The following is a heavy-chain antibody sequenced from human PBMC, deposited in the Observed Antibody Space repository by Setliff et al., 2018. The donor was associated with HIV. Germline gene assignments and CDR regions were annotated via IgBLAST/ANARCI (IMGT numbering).Heavy chain of an antibody. CDR3: ARDSRYYAPYYYYYYMDV. J-gene: IGHJ6*03. V-gene: IGHV4-31*03. CDR1: GGSISSGGYY. Sequence: LSLTCTVSGGSISSGGYYWSWIRQHPGKGLEWIGYIYYSGSTYYNPSLKSRVTISVDTSKNQFSLKLSSVTAADTAVYYCARDSRYYAPYYYYYYMDVWGKGTTVTVSS. CDR2: IYYSGST. D-gene: IGHD2-2*01.